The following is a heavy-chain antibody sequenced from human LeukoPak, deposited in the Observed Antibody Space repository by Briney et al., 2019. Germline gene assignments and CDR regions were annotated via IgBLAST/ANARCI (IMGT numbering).Heavy chain of an antibody. D-gene: IGHD5-18*01. Sequence: ASVKVSCKASGYTFTSYDINWVRQAPGQGLEWMGWINPNSGDTGYAKKFQGKVTMTRNTSISTAYMEVSSLRPEDTAVYYCARGYSYVYNYWGQGTLVTVSS. CDR1: GYTFTSYD. CDR2: INPNSGDT. V-gene: IGHV1-8*01. J-gene: IGHJ4*02. CDR3: ARGYSYVYNY.